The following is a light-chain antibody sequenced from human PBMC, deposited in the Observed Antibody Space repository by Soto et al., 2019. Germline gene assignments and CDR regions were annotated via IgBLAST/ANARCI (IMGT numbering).Light chain of an antibody. CDR3: SSYTRSFWV. V-gene: IGLV2-14*01. J-gene: IGLJ3*02. CDR2: EVS. CDR1: SSDVGGYHY. Sequence: QSALTQPASVSGSPGQSITISCTGTSSDVGGYHYVSWYQQHPGKGPKLIIYEVSNRPSGVSHRFSGSKSANTASLTISGLQAEDEADYYCSSYTRSFWVFGGGTKLTVL.